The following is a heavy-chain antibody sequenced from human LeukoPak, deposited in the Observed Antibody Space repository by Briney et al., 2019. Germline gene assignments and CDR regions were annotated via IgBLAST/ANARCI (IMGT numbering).Heavy chain of an antibody. CDR3: ARAGGNFQFDY. D-gene: IGHD4-23*01. CDR2: IYHSGST. V-gene: IGHV4-30-2*01. Sequence: SETLSLTCAVSGGSISSGGYSWSWIRQPPGKGLEWIEYIYHSGSTYYNPSLKSRVTISVDRSKNQFSLKLNSVTAADTAVYYCARAGGNFQFDYWGQGTLVTVSS. CDR1: GGSISSGGYS. J-gene: IGHJ4*02.